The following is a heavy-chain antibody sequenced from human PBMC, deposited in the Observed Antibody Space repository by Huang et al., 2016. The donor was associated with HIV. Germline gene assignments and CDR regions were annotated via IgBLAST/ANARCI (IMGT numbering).Heavy chain of an antibody. J-gene: IGHJ6*03. CDR2: INHSEST. V-gene: IGHV4-34*01. CDR1: GGSFSGYY. CDR3: ARGQGGYYYYYMDV. Sequence: QVQLQQWGAGLLRPSETLSLTCAVYGGSFSGYYGTWIRQPPGKGLEWIGEINHSESTNYNPSLKSRVTSSVDTCRNQFSLTLTSVTAADTAVYYCARGQGGYYYYYMDVWGKGTTVTVSS.